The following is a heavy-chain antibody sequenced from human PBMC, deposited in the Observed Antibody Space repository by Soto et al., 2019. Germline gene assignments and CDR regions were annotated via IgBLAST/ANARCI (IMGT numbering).Heavy chain of an antibody. V-gene: IGHV4-59*01. D-gene: IGHD2-2*01. Sequence: PSETLSLTCTVSGDSIHNYYWSWLRQPPGKRLEWIGYIYYTGSTTYNPSLESRVTMSVDTSKNQFSLKLSSVNAADTAVYYGGKYRRTEGEGFTLDYWGRGTLVTVSS. CDR1: GDSIHNYY. CDR2: IYYTGST. J-gene: IGHJ4*02. CDR3: GKYRRTEGEGFTLDY.